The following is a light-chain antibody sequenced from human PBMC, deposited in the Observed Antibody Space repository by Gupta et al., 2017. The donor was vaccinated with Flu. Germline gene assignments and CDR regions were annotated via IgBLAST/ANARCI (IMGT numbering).Light chain of an antibody. J-gene: IGLJ1*01. Sequence: SPGQTASITCSGEKLGSKYASWYQQKPGQPPVLVIYRDNKRPSGVPERFSGSNSGNTATLTISVTQAMDEADYYCQSWDTSTGVFGTGTKVTVL. CDR2: RDN. CDR3: QSWDTSTGV. CDR1: KLGSKY. V-gene: IGLV3-1*01.